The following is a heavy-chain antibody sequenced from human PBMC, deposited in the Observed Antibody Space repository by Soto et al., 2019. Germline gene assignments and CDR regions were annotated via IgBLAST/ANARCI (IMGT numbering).Heavy chain of an antibody. CDR2: IYPGDSDT. D-gene: IGHD3-16*02. Sequence: PGESLKISCKGSGYGFTSYWIGWVRQMPGKGLEWMGIIYPGDSDTRYSPSFQGQVTISADKSISTAYLQWSSLKASDTAMYYCARHPREGDYVWGSYHPYYYYGMDVWGQGTTVTVS. CDR1: GYGFTSYW. V-gene: IGHV5-51*01. J-gene: IGHJ6*02. CDR3: ARHPREGDYVWGSYHPYYYYGMDV.